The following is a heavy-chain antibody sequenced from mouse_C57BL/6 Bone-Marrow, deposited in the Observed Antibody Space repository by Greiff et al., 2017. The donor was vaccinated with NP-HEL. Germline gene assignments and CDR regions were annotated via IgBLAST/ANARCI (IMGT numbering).Heavy chain of an antibody. V-gene: IGHV1-54*01. Sequence: QVHVKQSGAELVRPGTSVKVSCKASGYAFTNYLIEWVKQRPGQGLEWIGVINPGSGGTNYNEKFKGKATLTADKSSSTAYMQLSSLTSEDSAVYFCARNYDGYLYYFDCWGQGTTLTVSS. CDR2: INPGSGGT. J-gene: IGHJ2*01. CDR3: ARNYDGYLYYFDC. D-gene: IGHD2-3*01. CDR1: GYAFTNYL.